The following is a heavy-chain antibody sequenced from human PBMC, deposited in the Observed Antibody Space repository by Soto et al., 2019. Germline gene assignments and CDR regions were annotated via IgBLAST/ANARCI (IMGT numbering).Heavy chain of an antibody. D-gene: IGHD4-17*01. CDR2: IYYSGST. CDR1: GGSLSSYY. Sequence: SQTLSLTCTVSGGSLSSYYWSWIRQPPGKGLEWIGYIYYSGSTNYNPSLKSRVTISVDTSKNQFSLKLSSVTAADTAVYYCARPAYGDYEDVWGKGTTVTVSS. CDR3: ARPAYGDYEDV. J-gene: IGHJ6*04. V-gene: IGHV4-59*08.